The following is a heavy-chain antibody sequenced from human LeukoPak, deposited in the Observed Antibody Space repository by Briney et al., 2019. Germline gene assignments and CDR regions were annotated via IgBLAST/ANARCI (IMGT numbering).Heavy chain of an antibody. Sequence: SGGSTYYADSVRGRFTISRDNSKNTLYLQMNSLRDEDTAVYYCARVGGHWGQGTLVTVSS. V-gene: IGHV3-53*01. CDR2: SGGST. CDR3: ARVGGH. J-gene: IGHJ4*02. D-gene: IGHD3-10*01.